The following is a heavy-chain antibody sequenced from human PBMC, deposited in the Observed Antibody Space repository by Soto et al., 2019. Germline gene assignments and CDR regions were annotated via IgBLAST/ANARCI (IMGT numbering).Heavy chain of an antibody. D-gene: IGHD2-15*01. CDR3: ARGIMIHDY. J-gene: IGHJ4*02. CDR1: GGSISTYY. V-gene: IGHV4-59*12. Sequence: PSETLSLTCTVSGGSISTYYWSWIRQPPGKGLEWIGCFYFSGSTKYNPSLKSRATISIDTSKNQFSLKLSSVTAADTAVYYCARGIMIHDYWGQGTLVTVSS. CDR2: FYFSGST.